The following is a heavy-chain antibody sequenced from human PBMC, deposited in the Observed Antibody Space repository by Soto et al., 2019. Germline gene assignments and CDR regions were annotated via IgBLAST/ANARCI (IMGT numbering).Heavy chain of an antibody. V-gene: IGHV1-18*01. CDR2: ISPHKDDT. CDR3: ARDLGGSGSYYTNY. D-gene: IGHD3-10*01. J-gene: IGHJ4*02. CDR1: GYIFSTIG. Sequence: ASVKVSCKTSGYIFSTIGISWVRQAPGQGLEWMGWISPHKDDTYYAQRLQGRVTMTTDTSTSTAYMELRSLRSDDTAVYFCARDLGGSGSYYTNYWGQGTLVTVS.